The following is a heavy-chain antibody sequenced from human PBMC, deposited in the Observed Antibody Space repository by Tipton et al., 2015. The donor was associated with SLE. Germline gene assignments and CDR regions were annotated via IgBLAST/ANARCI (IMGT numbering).Heavy chain of an antibody. V-gene: IGHV4-38-2*02. J-gene: IGHJ3*02. D-gene: IGHD4-17*01. Sequence: TLSLTCTVSGYSISSGYYWGWIRQPPGKGLEGIGSISHSGTTYYNPSLKSRVTISVDTSKNQFSLKLSSVTAADTAVYFCARDRGDYEAFDIWGQGTMVTVSS. CDR1: GYSISSGYY. CDR3: ARDRGDYEAFDI. CDR2: ISHSGTT.